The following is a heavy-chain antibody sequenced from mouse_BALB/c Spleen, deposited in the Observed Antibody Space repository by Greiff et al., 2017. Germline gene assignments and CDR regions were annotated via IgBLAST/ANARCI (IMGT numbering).Heavy chain of an antibody. D-gene: IGHD1-1*01. CDR3: ARVDYYGSSYLDY. J-gene: IGHJ4*01. V-gene: IGHV5-9-4*01. Sequence: DVKLVESGGGLVKPGGSLKLSCAASGFTFSSYAMSWVRQSPEKRLEWVAEISSGGSYTYYPDTVTGRFTISRDNAKNTLYLEMSSLRSEDTAMYYCARVDYYGSSYLDYWGQGTSVTVSS. CDR2: ISSGGSYT. CDR1: GFTFSSYA.